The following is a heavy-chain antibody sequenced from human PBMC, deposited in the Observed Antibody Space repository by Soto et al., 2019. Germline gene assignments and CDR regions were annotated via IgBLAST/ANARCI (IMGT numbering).Heavy chain of an antibody. CDR2: IYYSGST. D-gene: IGHD2-15*01. CDR3: ASRGTTTDCSGGSCYARGFDY. J-gene: IGHJ4*02. CDR1: GGSISSGDYY. V-gene: IGHV4-30-4*01. Sequence: QVQLQESGPGLVKPSQTLSLTCTVSGGSISSGDYYWSWIRQPPGKGLEWIGYIYYSGSTYYNPSPKXXVTISVDTSXNXXXLXXSSVTAADTAVYYCASRGTTTDCSGGSCYARGFDYWGQGTLVTVSS.